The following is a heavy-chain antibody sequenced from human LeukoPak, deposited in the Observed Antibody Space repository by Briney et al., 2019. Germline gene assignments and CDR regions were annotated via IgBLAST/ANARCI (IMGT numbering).Heavy chain of an antibody. J-gene: IGHJ6*02. D-gene: IGHD2-15*01. CDR3: AGRCSVTRCHFSSYGMDV. CDR2: IGTAGDT. CDR1: GFTFSSYD. Sequence: GGSLRLSCAASGFTFSSYDMHWVRQATGKGLEWVSAIGTAGDTYYPGSVKGRFTISRENAKNSLYLQMNSLRAEDTALYYCAGRCSVTRCHFSSYGMDVWGQGTTVTVSS. V-gene: IGHV3-13*01.